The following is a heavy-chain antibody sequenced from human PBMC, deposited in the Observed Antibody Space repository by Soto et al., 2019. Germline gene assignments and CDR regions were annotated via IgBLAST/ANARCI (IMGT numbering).Heavy chain of an antibody. V-gene: IGHV3-7*01. CDR3: ATSAAAPGNY. D-gene: IGHD6-13*01. CDR2: IKQDGSDK. CDR1: GFTFGSYW. Sequence: EVHLVESGGGLVQPGGSLGLSCAAFGFTFGSYWLSWVRRAQGKGLEWVANIKQDGSDKYYVDSVKGRFTISRDNAKNSLYLQMNSLRAEDTAVYYCATSAAAPGNYWGQGTLVTVSS. J-gene: IGHJ4*02.